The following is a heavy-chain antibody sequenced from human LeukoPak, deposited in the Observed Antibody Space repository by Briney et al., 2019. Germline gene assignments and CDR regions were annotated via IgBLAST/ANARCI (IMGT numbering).Heavy chain of an antibody. J-gene: IGHJ4*02. V-gene: IGHV4-34*01. Sequence: PSETLSLTCAVYGGSFSGYYWSWIRQPPGKGLEWIGEINHSGSTYYNPSLKSQVTISVDRSKNQFSLKLSSVTAADTAVYYCARASYGSGSCVDYWGQGTLVTVSS. CDR2: INHSGST. CDR3: ARASYGSGSCVDY. CDR1: GGSFSGYY. D-gene: IGHD3-10*01.